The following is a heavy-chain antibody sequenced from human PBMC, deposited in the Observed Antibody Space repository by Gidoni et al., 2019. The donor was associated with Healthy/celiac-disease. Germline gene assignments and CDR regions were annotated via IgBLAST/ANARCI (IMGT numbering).Heavy chain of an antibody. V-gene: IGHV4-59*08. D-gene: IGHD3-22*01. CDR1: GGSISSYY. CDR3: ARRDQYYYDSSGYYDR. J-gene: IGHJ5*02. CDR2: IYYSGST. Sequence: QVQLQESGPGLVQPSETLSLTCTVSGGSISSYYWSWIRQPPGKGLEWIGYIYYSGSTNYNPSLKSRGTISVDTSKNQFSLKLSSVTAADTAVYYCARRDQYYYDSSGYYDRWGQGTLVTVSS.